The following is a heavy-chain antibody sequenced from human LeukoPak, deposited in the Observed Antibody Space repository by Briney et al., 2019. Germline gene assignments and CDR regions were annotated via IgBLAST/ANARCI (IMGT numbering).Heavy chain of an antibody. CDR3: AREGDGYNYVTYFDY. Sequence: SETLSLTCTVSGGSISSYYWSWIRQPPGKGLEWIGYIYYSGSTNYNPSLQSRVTISVDTSKNQFSLKLSSVTAADTAVYYCAREGDGYNYVTYFDYWGQGTLVTVSS. J-gene: IGHJ4*02. CDR2: IYYSGST. CDR1: GGSISSYY. V-gene: IGHV4-59*01. D-gene: IGHD5-24*01.